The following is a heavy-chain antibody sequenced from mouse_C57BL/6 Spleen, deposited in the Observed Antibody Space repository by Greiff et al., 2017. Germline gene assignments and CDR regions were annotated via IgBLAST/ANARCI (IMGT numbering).Heavy chain of an antibody. J-gene: IGHJ4*01. CDR1: GFTFSDYG. V-gene: IGHV5-17*01. CDR2: ISSGSSTI. CDR3: ARNRKAMDY. Sequence: DVKLVESGGGLVKPGGSLTLSCAASGFTFSDYGMHWVRQAPAKGLEWVAYISSGSSTIYYADTVKGRFTISRDNAKNTLFLQMTSLRSEDTAMDYCARNRKAMDYWGQGTSVTVSS.